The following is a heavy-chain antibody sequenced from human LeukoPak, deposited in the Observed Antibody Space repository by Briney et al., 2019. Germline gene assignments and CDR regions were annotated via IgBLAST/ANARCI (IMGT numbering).Heavy chain of an antibody. CDR2: IDHSGCT. CDR1: GGSFSGYY. V-gene: IGHV4-34*01. CDR3: ARDDTGYSSGWSKDFDY. J-gene: IGHJ4*02. Sequence: SETLSLTCAVYGGSFSGYYWSWIRQPPGKGLEGIGEIDHSGCTNYNPSLKSRVTISVDTSKNQFSLKLSSVTAADTAVYYCARDDTGYSSGWSKDFDYWGQGTLVTVSS. D-gene: IGHD6-19*01.